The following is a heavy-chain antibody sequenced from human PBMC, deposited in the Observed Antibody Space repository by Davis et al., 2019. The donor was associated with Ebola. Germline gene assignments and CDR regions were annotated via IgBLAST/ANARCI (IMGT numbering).Heavy chain of an antibody. V-gene: IGHV1-2*06. Sequence: ASVKVSCKASGYTFTAYYMHWVRQAPGQGPEWMGRINPDSGTTYHAQKFQGRVTMTRDTSSSTAYMELSSLGSDDTAVYYCARGSGYPNYYGMDVWGKGTTVTVSS. CDR2: INPDSGTT. CDR1: GYTFTAYY. J-gene: IGHJ6*04. D-gene: IGHD3-22*01. CDR3: ARGSGYPNYYGMDV.